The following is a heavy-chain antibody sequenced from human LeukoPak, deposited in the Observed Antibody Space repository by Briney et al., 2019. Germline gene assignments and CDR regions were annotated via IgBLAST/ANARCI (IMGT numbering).Heavy chain of an antibody. J-gene: IGHJ4*02. D-gene: IGHD5-18*01. Sequence: SETLSLTCTVSGGSISSSSYYWGWIRQPPGKGLEWIGYIYHSGSTYYNPSLKSRVTISVDRSKNQFSLKLSSVTAADTAVYYCAREAGYSYAFDYWGQGTLVTVSS. CDR3: AREAGYSYAFDY. CDR2: IYHSGST. V-gene: IGHV4-30-2*01. CDR1: GGSISSSSYY.